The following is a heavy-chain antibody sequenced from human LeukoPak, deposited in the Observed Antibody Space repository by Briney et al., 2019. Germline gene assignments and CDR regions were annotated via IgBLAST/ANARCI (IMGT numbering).Heavy chain of an antibody. D-gene: IGHD6-13*01. V-gene: IGHV3-43*01. CDR2: IGWDSDSK. CDR1: GFTFDEYT. CDR3: AKGEYGSTWSDAFDI. J-gene: IGHJ3*02. Sequence: GGSLRLSCAASGFTFDEYTMHWVRQVPGKGLEWVSVIGWDSDSKYYLESVKGRFTISRDNAKNSLYLQMSSLRPEDMGLYYCAKGEYGSTWSDAFDICGQGTMVTVSS.